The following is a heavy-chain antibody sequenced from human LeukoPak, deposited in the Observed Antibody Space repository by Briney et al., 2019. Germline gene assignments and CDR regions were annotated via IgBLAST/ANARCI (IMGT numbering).Heavy chain of an antibody. J-gene: IGHJ3*02. CDR3: ARLLGMVTTFDI. CDR2: IGPDGSVK. CDR1: GFPISNYW. V-gene: IGHV3-7*02. D-gene: IGHD5-24*01. Sequence: GGSLRLSCAASGFPISNYWMSWVRQAPGKGLERVASIGPDGSVKHYVDSVKGRFTIPRDNAKNSLSLQMNSPRAEDTAVYFCARLLGMVTTFDIWGQGTVVTVSS.